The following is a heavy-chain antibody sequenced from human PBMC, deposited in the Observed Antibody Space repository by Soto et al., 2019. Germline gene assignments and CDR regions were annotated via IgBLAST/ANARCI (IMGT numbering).Heavy chain of an antibody. CDR1: GGSFSGYY. CDR2: INHSGST. V-gene: IGHV4-34*01. J-gene: IGHJ6*02. CDR3: ATAVAGKLTLGYYFDYWGQGTLVTVSSGKGGSDDTAVYYCARDRKSIRVVPAANIYYYGMNV. Sequence: TSETLSLTCAVYGGSFSGYYWSWIRQPPGKGLEWIGEINHSGSTNYNPSLKSRVTISVDTSKNQFSLKLSSVTAADTAVYYCATAVAGKLTLGYYFDYWGQGTLVTVSSGKGGSDDTAVYYCARDRKSIRVVPAANIYYYGMNVWGQGTTVTVSS. D-gene: IGHD6-19*01.